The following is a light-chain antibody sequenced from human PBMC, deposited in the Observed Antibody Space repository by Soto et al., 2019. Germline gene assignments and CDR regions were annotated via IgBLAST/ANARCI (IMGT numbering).Light chain of an antibody. CDR3: SSYTSTNSWV. Sequence: QSVLTQSASVSGSPGQSITISCTGTSSDVGGYNYVSWYQQHPGKVPKLIIYDVSNRPSGVSTRFSGSKSGNTASLTISGLQAEDEADYSCSSYTSTNSWVFGGGTKLTVL. V-gene: IGLV2-14*01. CDR1: SSDVGGYNY. CDR2: DVS. J-gene: IGLJ3*02.